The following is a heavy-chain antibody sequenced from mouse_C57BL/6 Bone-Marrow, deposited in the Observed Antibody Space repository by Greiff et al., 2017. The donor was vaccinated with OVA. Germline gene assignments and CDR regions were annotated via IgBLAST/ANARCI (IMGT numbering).Heavy chain of an antibody. CDR1: GYTFSTYW. V-gene: IGHV1-80*01. J-gene: IGHJ3*01. Sequence: LVESGAELVKPGASVKISCKASGYTFSTYWMHWVKQRPGKGLEWIGQIYPGDGDTNYNGKFKGKATLTADKSSSTAYMQLSSLTSADSAVYVCARGAYWGQGTLVTVSS. CDR2: IYPGDGDT. CDR3: ARGAY.